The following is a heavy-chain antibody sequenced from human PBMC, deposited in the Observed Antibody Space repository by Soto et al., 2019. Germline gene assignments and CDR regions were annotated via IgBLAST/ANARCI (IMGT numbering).Heavy chain of an antibody. J-gene: IGHJ4*02. Sequence: GGSLRLSCAASGFTVSSNYMSWVRHAPGKGLEWVSVIYSGGSTYYADSVKGRVTMTTDTSTSTAYMELRSLRSDDTAVYYCARDTPPVDNRGQGNLLTVSS. CDR2: IYSGGST. V-gene: IGHV3-53*05. CDR3: ARDTPPVDN. CDR1: GFTVSSNY.